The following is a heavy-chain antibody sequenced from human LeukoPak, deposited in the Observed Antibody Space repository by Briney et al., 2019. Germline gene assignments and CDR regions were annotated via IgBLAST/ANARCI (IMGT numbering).Heavy chain of an antibody. CDR3: AREGPRGLAFDI. V-gene: IGHV3-23*01. CDR1: GFTFSSYE. J-gene: IGHJ3*02. Sequence: GGSLRLSCAASGFTFSSYEMSWVRQAPGKGPEWVSGISGSGGQTYYADPVKGRFAIPRDNSKSTLYLQINSLRVDDTATYYCAREGPRGLAFDIWGQGTMVTVSS. CDR2: ISGSGGQT.